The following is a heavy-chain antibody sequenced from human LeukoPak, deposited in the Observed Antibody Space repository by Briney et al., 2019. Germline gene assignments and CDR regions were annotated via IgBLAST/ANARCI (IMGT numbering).Heavy chain of an antibody. D-gene: IGHD3-10*01. Sequence: HGESLKISCKGAGYTFTSYWIAWVRQIPGTGLEWMGIIYPGNSDTRYSPSFQGQVTISVDKSISTACLQWSSLKASDTAMYYCASSPTTHYYASGSYSSPKQGFDYWGQGTLVTVSS. CDR2: IYPGNSDT. V-gene: IGHV5-51*01. J-gene: IGHJ4*02. CDR3: ASSPTTHYYASGSYSSPKQGFDY. CDR1: GYTFTSYW.